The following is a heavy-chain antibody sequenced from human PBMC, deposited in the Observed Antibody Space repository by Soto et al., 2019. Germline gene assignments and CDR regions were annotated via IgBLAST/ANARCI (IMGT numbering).Heavy chain of an antibody. CDR2: IKTDSGDT. J-gene: IGHJ5*02. Sequence: ASVKDSCKASRYTFTSYDIFWVRQSPGQGLEWMGWIKTDSGDTHYAQNFHGRVTLTRDTSISTAYMALNNLVSDDTAVYYCARRSSTYLNEVIFDPWGQGTRVTVSS. CDR1: RYTFTSYD. V-gene: IGHV1-2*02. CDR3: ARRSSTYLNEVIFDP. D-gene: IGHD2-2*01.